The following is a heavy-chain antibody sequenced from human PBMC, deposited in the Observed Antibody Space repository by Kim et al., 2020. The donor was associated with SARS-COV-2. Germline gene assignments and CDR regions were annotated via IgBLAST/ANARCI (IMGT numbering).Heavy chain of an antibody. CDR3: AATMVRGVTTPDY. D-gene: IGHD3-10*01. Sequence: YQQKCQGRVTITADESTSTAYMELRSLRSEDTAVYYCAATMVRGVTTPDYWGQGTLVTVSS. V-gene: IGHV1-69*01. J-gene: IGHJ4*02.